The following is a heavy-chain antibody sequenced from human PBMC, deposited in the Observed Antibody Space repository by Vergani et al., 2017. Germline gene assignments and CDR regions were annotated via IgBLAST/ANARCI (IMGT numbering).Heavy chain of an antibody. Sequence: QVQLQQWGAGLLKPSETLSLTCAVYGGSFSGYYWSWIRQPPGKGLEWIGEINHSGSTNYNPSLKSRVTVSVDTSKTQISLRLTSVTAEDTAVYYCARETVVTSWDGYRFHYMDVWGKGTTVTVSS. CDR3: ARETVVTSWDGYRFHYMDV. CDR2: INHSGST. V-gene: IGHV4-34*01. CDR1: GGSFSGYY. J-gene: IGHJ6*03. D-gene: IGHD3-16*02.